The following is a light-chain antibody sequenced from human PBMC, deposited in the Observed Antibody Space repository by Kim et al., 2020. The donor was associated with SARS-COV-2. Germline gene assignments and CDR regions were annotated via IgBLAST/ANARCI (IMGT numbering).Light chain of an antibody. CDR3: QKYNNWTPRT. CDR2: GTS. Sequence: SPGGRATVACRGSQSGSRNLARYQEKEGQAPRLLIYGTSTRATGIPARFSGSGSGREVTLTISRLQSEELDVYYCQKYNNWTPRTIGGGNEVEI. V-gene: IGKV3-15*01. CDR1: QSGSRN. J-gene: IGKJ4*02.